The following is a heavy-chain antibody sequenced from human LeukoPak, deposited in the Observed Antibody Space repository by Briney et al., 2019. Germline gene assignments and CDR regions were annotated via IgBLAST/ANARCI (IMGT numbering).Heavy chain of an antibody. V-gene: IGHV3-23*01. J-gene: IGHJ4*02. CDR1: GFTFTDYS. CDR2: LGRSGENR. D-gene: IGHD5-18*01. Sequence: GGSLRLSCAASGFTFTDYSMSWVRQAPGKGLEWVSGLGRSGENRYYATSVRGRFTISRDNAKNTLYLQMNSLRAEDTAVYYCATTFRGIQLWLWGQGTLVTVSS. CDR3: ATTFRGIQLWL.